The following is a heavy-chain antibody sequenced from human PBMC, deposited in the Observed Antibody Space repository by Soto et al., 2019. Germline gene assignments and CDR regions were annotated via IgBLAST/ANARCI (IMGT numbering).Heavy chain of an antibody. V-gene: IGHV3-33*01. CDR2: IWYDGSNK. Sequence: QVQLVESGGGVVQSGRSLRLSCVASGFTFSSYGMHWVRQAPGKGLEWVAVIWYDGSNKYYADSVKGRFTISRDNSKNTLYLQMNSLRAEDTAVYYCARKTTFSGMDVWGQGTTVTVSS. CDR1: GFTFSSYG. D-gene: IGHD4-17*01. CDR3: ARKTTFSGMDV. J-gene: IGHJ6*02.